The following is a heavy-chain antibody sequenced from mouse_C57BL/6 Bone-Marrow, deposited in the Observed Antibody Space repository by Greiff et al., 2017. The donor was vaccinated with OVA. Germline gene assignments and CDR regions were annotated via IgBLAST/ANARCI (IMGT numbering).Heavy chain of an antibody. J-gene: IGHJ3*01. Sequence: QVQLQQSGAELVKHGASVKISCKASGYAFSNYWMNWVKQRPGQGLEWIGQIYPGDGDTNYNGKFKGKATLTADKSSSNAYMQLSSLNSEDAAVYFCSSGAYWGQGTLVTVSA. CDR3: SSGAY. V-gene: IGHV1-80*01. CDR1: GYAFSNYW. CDR2: IYPGDGDT.